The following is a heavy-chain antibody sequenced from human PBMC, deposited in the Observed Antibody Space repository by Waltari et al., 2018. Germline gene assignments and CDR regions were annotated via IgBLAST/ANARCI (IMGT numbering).Heavy chain of an antibody. D-gene: IGHD1-26*01. CDR2: INPNSGGT. Sequence: QVQLVQSGSELKKPGASVKVSCKASGYTLTGYYLHWVRQAPGQGLEWMGRINPNSGGTNYAQKFQGRVTITADESTSTAYMELSSLRSEDTAVYYCARATGWELRGYFDYWGQGTLVTVSS. J-gene: IGHJ4*02. CDR1: GYTLTGYY. CDR3: ARATGWELRGYFDY. V-gene: IGHV1-2*06.